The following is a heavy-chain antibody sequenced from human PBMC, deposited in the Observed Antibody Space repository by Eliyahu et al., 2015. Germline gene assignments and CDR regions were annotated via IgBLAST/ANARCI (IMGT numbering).Heavy chain of an antibody. CDR3: ARSGARGLAWTYTYWYFDV. Sequence: QVQLQQWGAGLLKPSETLSLTCAVYGESIXRXYWSWIRQPPGKGLEWIGEMNHSGSSNYHPSLKSRVNISVDTSKNQVSLKMNYVTAADTAVYYCARSGARGLAWTYTYWYFDVWGRGSLVSVSS. D-gene: IGHD3-10*01. CDR2: MNHSGSS. J-gene: IGHJ2*01. V-gene: IGHV4-34*02. CDR1: GESIXRXY.